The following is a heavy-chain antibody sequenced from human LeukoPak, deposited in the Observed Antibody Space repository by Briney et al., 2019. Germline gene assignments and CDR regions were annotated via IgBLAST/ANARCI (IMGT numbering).Heavy chain of an antibody. CDR2: INHSGST. Sequence: SETPSLTCAVYGGSFSGYYWSWIRQPPGKGLEWIGEINHSGSTNYNPSLKSRVTMSVDTSKNQFSLKLSSVTAADTAVYYCARGALTGTDYWGQGTLVTVSS. CDR3: ARGALTGTDY. V-gene: IGHV4-34*01. CDR1: GGSFSGYY. J-gene: IGHJ4*02. D-gene: IGHD7-27*01.